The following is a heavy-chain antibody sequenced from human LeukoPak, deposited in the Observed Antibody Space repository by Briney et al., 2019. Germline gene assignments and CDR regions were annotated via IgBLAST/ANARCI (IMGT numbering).Heavy chain of an antibody. V-gene: IGHV3-43*02. Sequence: GGSLRLSCVASGLNFDDSAMHWVRQAPGKGLEWASLISADGGSTFSADSVKGRFSISRDNSKNSLYLQMNSLRSEDTAMYYCAKESGKIDYWGQGTLVAVSS. J-gene: IGHJ4*02. CDR3: AKESGKIDY. CDR2: ISADGGST. CDR1: GLNFDDSA.